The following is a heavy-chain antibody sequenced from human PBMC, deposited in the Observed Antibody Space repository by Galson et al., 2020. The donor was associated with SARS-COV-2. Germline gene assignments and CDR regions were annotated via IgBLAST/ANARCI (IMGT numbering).Heavy chain of an antibody. D-gene: IGHD1-26*01. J-gene: IGHJ3*02. Sequence: GESLKISCEASGFTFSTYGMHWVRQAPGKGLEGVAGIWHDASNKYYVDSVNGRFTISRDNSKNTLFLQMNSLRAEDTAVYYCARGGIMGGTILGVFDIWGQGTVVTVSS. CDR2: IWHDASNK. V-gene: IGHV3-33*01. CDR3: ARGGIMGGTILGVFDI. CDR1: GFTFSTYG.